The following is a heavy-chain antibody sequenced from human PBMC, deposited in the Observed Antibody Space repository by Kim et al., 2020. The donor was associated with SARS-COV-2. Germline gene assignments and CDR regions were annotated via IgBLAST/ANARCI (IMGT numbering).Heavy chain of an antibody. Sequence: GGSLRLSCAASEFTFSTYWMYWVRQAPGKGLVWVSRISSSGNSTNYADSVKGRFTISRDNAKNTLYLQMNSLRAEDTAVYYCARASSTSCPCYYMDVWGKGTTVTVS. V-gene: IGHV3-74*01. D-gene: IGHD2-2*01. J-gene: IGHJ6*03. CDR3: ARASSTSCPCYYMDV. CDR2: ISSSGNST. CDR1: EFTFSTYW.